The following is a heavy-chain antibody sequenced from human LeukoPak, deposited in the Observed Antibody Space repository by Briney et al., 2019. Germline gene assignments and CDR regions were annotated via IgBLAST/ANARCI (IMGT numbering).Heavy chain of an antibody. J-gene: IGHJ3*02. CDR1: GGSISSYY. V-gene: IGHV4-59*01. Sequence: PSETLSLTCTVSGGSISSYYWSWIRQPPGKGLEWIGYIYYSGSTNYNPSLKSRVTISVDTSKNQFSLKLSSVTAADTAVYYCARQAGEAFDIWGQGTMVTVSS. CDR2: IYYSGST. CDR3: ARQAGEAFDI. D-gene: IGHD7-27*01.